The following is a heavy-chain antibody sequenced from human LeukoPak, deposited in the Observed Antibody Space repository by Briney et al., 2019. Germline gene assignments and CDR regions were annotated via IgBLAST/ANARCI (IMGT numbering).Heavy chain of an antibody. CDR2: ISSSSSYI. V-gene: IGHV3-21*01. Sequence: GGSLRLSCAASGFTFSSYSMNWVRQAPGKGLEWVSSISSSSSYIYYADSVKGRLTISRDNAKNSLYLQMNSLRAEDTAVYYCARDRDYDFWSGYCFDYWGQGTLVTVSS. CDR1: GFTFSSYS. D-gene: IGHD3-3*01. J-gene: IGHJ4*02. CDR3: ARDRDYDFWSGYCFDY.